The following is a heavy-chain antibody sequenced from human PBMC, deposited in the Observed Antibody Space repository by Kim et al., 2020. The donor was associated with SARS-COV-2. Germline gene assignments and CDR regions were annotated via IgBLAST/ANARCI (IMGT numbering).Heavy chain of an antibody. CDR1: GFTFSSYW. CDR3: ARAPPNYDSSGYYISNAFDI. J-gene: IGHJ3*02. V-gene: IGHV3-7*01. CDR2: IKQDGSEK. Sequence: GGSLRLSCAASGFTFSSYWMSWVRQAPGKGLEWVANIKQDGSEKYYVDSVKGRFTISRDNAKNSLYLQMNSLRAEDTAVYYCARAPPNYDSSGYYISNAFDIWGQGTMVTVSS. D-gene: IGHD3-22*01.